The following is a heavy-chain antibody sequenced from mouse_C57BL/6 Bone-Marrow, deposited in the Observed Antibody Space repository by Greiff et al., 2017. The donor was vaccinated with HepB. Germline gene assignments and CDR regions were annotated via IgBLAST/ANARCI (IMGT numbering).Heavy chain of an antibody. J-gene: IGHJ2*01. CDR3: RVVTTVVPWYFDY. CDR1: GYTFTSYW. Sequence: VQLKQSGTVLARPGASVKMSCKTSGYTFTSYWMHWVKQRPGQGLEWIGAIYPGNSDTSYNQKFKGKAKLTAVTSASTAYLELSSLTHEDSAVYYCRVVTTVVPWYFDYWGQGTTLTVSS. CDR2: IYPGNSDT. V-gene: IGHV1-5*01. D-gene: IGHD1-1*01.